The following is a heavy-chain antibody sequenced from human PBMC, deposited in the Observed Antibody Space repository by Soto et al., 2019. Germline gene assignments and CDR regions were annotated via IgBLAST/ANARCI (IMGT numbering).Heavy chain of an antibody. CDR3: AKDGDIVVVPAAMVFQH. CDR1: GFTFSSYA. Sequence: LRLSCAASGFTFSSYAMSWVRQAPGKGLEWVSAISGSGGSTYYADSVKGRFTISRDNSKNTLYLQMNSLGAEDTAVDYCAKDGDIVVVPAAMVFQHWGQGTLVTVSS. J-gene: IGHJ1*01. D-gene: IGHD2-2*01. V-gene: IGHV3-23*01. CDR2: ISGSGGST.